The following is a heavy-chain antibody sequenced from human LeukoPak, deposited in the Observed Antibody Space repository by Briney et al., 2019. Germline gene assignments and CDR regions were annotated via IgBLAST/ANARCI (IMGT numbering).Heavy chain of an antibody. Sequence: ASETLSLTCAVYGGSFSGYYWSWIRQPPGKGLEWIGEINHSGSTNYNPSLKSRVTISVDTSKNQFSLKLSSVTAADTAVYYCARGRGGHIWGSYRYLFDYWGQGTLVTVSS. CDR1: GGSFSGYY. CDR2: INHSGST. J-gene: IGHJ4*02. V-gene: IGHV4-34*01. CDR3: ARGRGGHIWGSYRYLFDY. D-gene: IGHD3-16*02.